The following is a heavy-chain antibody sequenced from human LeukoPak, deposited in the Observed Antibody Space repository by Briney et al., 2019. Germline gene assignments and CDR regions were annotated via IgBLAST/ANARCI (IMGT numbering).Heavy chain of an antibody. J-gene: IGHJ3*02. D-gene: IGHD2-21*02. V-gene: IGHV4-38-2*02. CDR1: GGSFSGYY. CDR3: ARDKIVVVTAPDAFHI. Sequence: PSETLSLTCAVYGGSFSGYYWGWIRQPPGKGLEWIGTIYHSGSTYYNPSLKSRVTISVDTSKNQFSLKLSSVTAADTAMYYCARDKIVVVTAPDAFHIWGQGTMVTVSS. CDR2: IYHSGST.